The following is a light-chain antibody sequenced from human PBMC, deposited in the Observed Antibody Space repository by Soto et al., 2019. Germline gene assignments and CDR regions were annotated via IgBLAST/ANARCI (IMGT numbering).Light chain of an antibody. V-gene: IGKV3-15*01. CDR3: QQFGSSVT. J-gene: IGKJ5*01. Sequence: EIVMTQSPATRSLSPGERATLSCRASQSVSSDLAWYEQKPGQAPRLLIYGASTRATGIPARFSGSGSGTEFTLTIGSIEPEDFAVYDCQQFGSSVTFCQGTRLEIK. CDR1: QSVSSD. CDR2: GAS.